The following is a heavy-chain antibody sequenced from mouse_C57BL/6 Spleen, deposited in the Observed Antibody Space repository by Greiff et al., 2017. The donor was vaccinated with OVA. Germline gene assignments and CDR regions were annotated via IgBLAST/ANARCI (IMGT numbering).Heavy chain of an antibody. J-gene: IGHJ1*03. V-gene: IGHV7-1*01. CDR3: ARDANYGSNHWYFDV. CDR1: GFTFSDFY. Sequence: EVKLMESGGGLVQSGRSLRLSCATSGFTFSDFYMEWVRQAPGKGLEWIAASRNKANDYTTEYSASVKGRFIVSRDTSQSILYLQMNALRAEDTAIYYCARDANYGSNHWYFDVWGTGTTVTVSS. D-gene: IGHD1-1*01. CDR2: SRNKANDYTT.